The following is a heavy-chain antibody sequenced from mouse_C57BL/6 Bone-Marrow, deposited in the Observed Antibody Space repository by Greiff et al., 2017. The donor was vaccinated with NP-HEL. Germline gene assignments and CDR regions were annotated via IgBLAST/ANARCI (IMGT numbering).Heavy chain of an antibody. D-gene: IGHD2-4*01. J-gene: IGHJ3*01. CDR1: GYTFTSYW. CDR2: IYPSDSET. CDR3: ARGAYDYEAWFAY. Sequence: VQLQQPGAELVRPGSSVKLSCKASGYTFTSYWMDWVKQRPGQGLEWIGNIYPSDSETHYNQKFKDKATLTVDKSSSTAYMQLSSLTSEDSAVYYCARGAYDYEAWFAYWGQGTLVTVSA. V-gene: IGHV1-61*01.